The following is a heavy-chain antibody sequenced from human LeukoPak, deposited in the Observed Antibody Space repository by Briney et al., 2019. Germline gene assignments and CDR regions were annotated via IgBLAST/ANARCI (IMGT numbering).Heavy chain of an antibody. CDR1: GGSISGGSHH. V-gene: IGHV4-39*01. CDR3: VRHDGRGGATMGSLDS. D-gene: IGHD5-12*01. J-gene: IGHJ4*02. Sequence: PSETLSLTCTVSGGSISGGSHHWGWFRQSPGKGLEWIGSLYLSRTTYYNPSLNSRVTISVDTSKNQFSLQLNSVTAADTAVYYCVRHDGRGGATMGSLDSWGQGSLVTVSS. CDR2: LYLSRTT.